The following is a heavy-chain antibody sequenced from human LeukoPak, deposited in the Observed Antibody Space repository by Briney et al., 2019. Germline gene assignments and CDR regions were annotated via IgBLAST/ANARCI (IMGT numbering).Heavy chain of an antibody. J-gene: IGHJ4*02. CDR1: GGSFSGYY. Sequence: SETLSLTCAVYGGSFSGYYWSWTRQPPGKGLEWIGEINHSGSTNYNPSLKSRVTISVDTSKNQFSLKLSSVTAADTAVYYCASVRGVPGYWGQGTLVTVSS. D-gene: IGHD3-10*02. V-gene: IGHV4-34*01. CDR2: INHSGST. CDR3: ASVRGVPGY.